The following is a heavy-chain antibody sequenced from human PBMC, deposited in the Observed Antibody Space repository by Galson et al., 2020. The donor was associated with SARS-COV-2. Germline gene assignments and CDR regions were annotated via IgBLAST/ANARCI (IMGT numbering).Heavy chain of an antibody. CDR1: GFTFSSSA. Sequence: GESLKISCAASGFTFSSSAMNWLRQAPGKGLEWVSGISGSGSATYYAGSVKGRFTISRDNSQNTLYLQMNGLRAEDTAIYYCAKRHRDSSGFDYWGQGARVTVSS. J-gene: IGHJ4*02. V-gene: IGHV3-23*01. D-gene: IGHD3-22*01. CDR3: AKRHRDSSGFDY. CDR2: ISGSGSAT.